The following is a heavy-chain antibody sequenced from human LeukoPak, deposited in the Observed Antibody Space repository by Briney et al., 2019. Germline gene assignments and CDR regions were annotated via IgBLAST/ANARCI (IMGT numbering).Heavy chain of an antibody. CDR3: ARVGILRFPSNWFDP. J-gene: IGHJ5*02. CDR1: GASISSYY. V-gene: IGHV4-59*01. D-gene: IGHD3-3*01. CDR2: IYYSGST. Sequence: PSETLSLTCTVSGASISSYYWSWIRQPPWKGLEWIGYIYYSGSTRYNPSLKSRVTISVDTSKNQFSLKLSSVTAADTAVYYCARVGILRFPSNWFDPWGQGTLVTVSS.